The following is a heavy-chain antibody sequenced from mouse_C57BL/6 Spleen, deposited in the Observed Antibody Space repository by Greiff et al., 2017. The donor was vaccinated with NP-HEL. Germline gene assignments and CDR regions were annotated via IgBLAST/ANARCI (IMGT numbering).Heavy chain of an antibody. CDR1: GFTFSDYG. Sequence: EVQRVESGGGLVKPGGSLKLSCAASGFTFSDYGMHWVRQAPEKGLEWVAYISSGSSTIYYADTVKGRFTISRDNAKNTLFLQMTSLRSEDTAMYYCARGVTTRGAWFAYWGQGTLVTVSA. J-gene: IGHJ3*01. D-gene: IGHD2-2*01. V-gene: IGHV5-17*01. CDR2: ISSGSSTI. CDR3: ARGVTTRGAWFAY.